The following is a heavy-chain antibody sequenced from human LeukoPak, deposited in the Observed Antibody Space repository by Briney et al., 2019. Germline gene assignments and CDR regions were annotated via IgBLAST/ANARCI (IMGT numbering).Heavy chain of an antibody. CDR3: ARENYYRGYCGSTSCHTSHYYYGMDV. V-gene: IGHV3-30-3*01. CDR1: GFTFSSYA. Sequence: GGSLRLSCAASGFTFSSYAMHWVRQAPGKGLEWVAVISYDGSNKYYADSVKGRFTISRDNSKNTLYLQMNSLRAEDTAVYYCARENYYRGYCGSTSCHTSHYYYGMDVWGQGTTVTVSS. J-gene: IGHJ6*02. D-gene: IGHD2-2*02. CDR2: ISYDGSNK.